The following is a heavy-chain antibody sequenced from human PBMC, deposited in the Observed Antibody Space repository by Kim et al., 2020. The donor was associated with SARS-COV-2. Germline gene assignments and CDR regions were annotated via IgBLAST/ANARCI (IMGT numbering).Heavy chain of an antibody. D-gene: IGHD3-22*01. J-gene: IGHJ3*02. CDR3: AREFSYYYDSSGPYGDAFDI. CDR2: ISSSSSTI. V-gene: IGHV3-48*02. CDR1: GFTFSSYS. Sequence: GGSLRLSCAASGFTFSSYSMNWVRQAPGKGLEWVSYISSSSSTIYYADSVKGRFTISRDNAKNSLYLQMNSLRDEDTAVYYCAREFSYYYDSSGPYGDAFDIWGQGTMVTVSS.